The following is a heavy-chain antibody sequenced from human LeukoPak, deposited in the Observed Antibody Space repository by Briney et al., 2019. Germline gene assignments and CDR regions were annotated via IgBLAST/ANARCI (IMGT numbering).Heavy chain of an antibody. V-gene: IGHV3-48*04. Sequence: GGSLRLSCAASGFTFSRSWMDWVRQAPGKGLEWVSYISSSGSTRYYADSVQGRFTISRDNAKNSLYLQMSSLRAEDTAVYYCAREGRRTYDDFDYWGQGTLVTVSS. CDR3: AREGRRTYDDFDY. D-gene: IGHD5-12*01. J-gene: IGHJ4*02. CDR1: GFTFSRSW. CDR2: ISSSGSTR.